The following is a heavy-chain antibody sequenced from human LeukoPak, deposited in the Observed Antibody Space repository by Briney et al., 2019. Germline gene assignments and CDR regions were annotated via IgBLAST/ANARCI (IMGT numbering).Heavy chain of an antibody. D-gene: IGHD6-13*01. J-gene: IGHJ4*02. CDR3: ARAEAAVLDY. CDR2: IYYSGST. CDR1: GGSISSYY. Sequence: SETLSLTCTVSGGSISSYYWSWIRQPPGKGLEWIGYIYYSGSTNYNPSLKSRVTISVDTSKNQFSLKLSSVTAADTAVYYCARAEAAVLDYWGQGTPVTVSS. V-gene: IGHV4-59*01.